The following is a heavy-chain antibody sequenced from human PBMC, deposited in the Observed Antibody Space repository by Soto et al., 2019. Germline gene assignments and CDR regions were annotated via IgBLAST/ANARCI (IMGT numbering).Heavy chain of an antibody. V-gene: IGHV1-2*02. CDR1: GYPVTAYY. Sequence: QLHLVQSGAVVKKPGASVTVSCSASGYPVTAYYMHWVRQAPGRGLEWMGGINPATGAAKYTQTFQGRVPMTRDPPTSPVFMELSGLTSEDTAVFYCARGGGVGVAGSAAFDMWGQGTLVTVSS. J-gene: IGHJ3*02. CDR3: ARGGGVGVAGSAAFDM. CDR2: INPATGAA. D-gene: IGHD3-3*01.